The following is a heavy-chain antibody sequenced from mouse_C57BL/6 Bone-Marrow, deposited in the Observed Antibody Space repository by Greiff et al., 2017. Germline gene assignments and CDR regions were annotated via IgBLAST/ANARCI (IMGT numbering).Heavy chain of an antibody. D-gene: IGHD1-1*01. J-gene: IGHJ4*01. V-gene: IGHV14-2*01. Sequence: VQLQQSGAELVKPGASVKLSCTASGFTIQDYYMHWVKQRTEQGLEWIGRIDPEDGETKYAPKFQGKATITADTSSNTAYLQLSSLTSEDTAVYYYAPSTVVATKGYAMDYWGQGTSVTVSS. CDR2: IDPEDGET. CDR1: GFTIQDYY. CDR3: APSTVVATKGYAMDY.